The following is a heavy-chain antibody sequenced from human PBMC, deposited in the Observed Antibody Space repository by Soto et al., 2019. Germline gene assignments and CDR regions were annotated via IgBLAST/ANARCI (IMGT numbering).Heavy chain of an antibody. CDR3: AANGGGSYSPDAFDI. Sequence: SETLSLTCTVSGGSISSGDYYWSWIRQPPGKGLERIGYIYYSGSTYYNPSLKSRVTISVDTSKNQFSLKLSSVTAADTAVYYCAANGGGSYSPDAFDIWGQGTMVTVSS. CDR2: IYYSGST. J-gene: IGHJ3*02. D-gene: IGHD1-26*01. V-gene: IGHV4-30-4*01. CDR1: GGSISSGDYY.